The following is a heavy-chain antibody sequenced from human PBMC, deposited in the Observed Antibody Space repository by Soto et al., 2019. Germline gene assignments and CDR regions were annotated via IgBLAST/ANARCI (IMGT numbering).Heavy chain of an antibody. Sequence: GASVKVSCKASGYTFTSYAMHWVRQAPGQRLEWMGWINAGNGNTKYSQKFQGRVTITRDTSASTAYMELSSLRSEDTAVYYCAREGIAARPSYYYGMDVWGQGTTVTVSS. D-gene: IGHD6-6*01. CDR3: AREGIAARPSYYYGMDV. J-gene: IGHJ6*02. CDR1: GYTFTSYA. V-gene: IGHV1-3*01. CDR2: INAGNGNT.